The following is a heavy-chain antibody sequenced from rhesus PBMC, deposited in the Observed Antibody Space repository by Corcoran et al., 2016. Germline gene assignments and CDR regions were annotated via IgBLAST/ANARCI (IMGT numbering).Heavy chain of an antibody. Sequence: QVQLQESGPGLVKPSETLSLTCAVSGDSFSSHWWSWIRQTPGTGLEWIGEISGNSGSTNYNPSLKSRGTISKDASTNQLSLKLSSVTAADTAVYYCARSGSIDLHYYFDYWGQGVLVTVSS. J-gene: IGHJ4*01. D-gene: IGHD5-12*01. CDR2: ISGNSGST. CDR3: ARSGSIDLHYYFDY. CDR1: GDSFSSHW. V-gene: IGHV4-80*01.